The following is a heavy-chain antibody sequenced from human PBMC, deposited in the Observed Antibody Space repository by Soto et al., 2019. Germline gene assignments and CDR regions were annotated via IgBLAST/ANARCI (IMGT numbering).Heavy chain of an antibody. J-gene: IGHJ6*02. CDR2: ISGSGGST. CDR1: GECITRWS. Sequence: PWGPLSHACAAWGECITRWSPYHVSQAPRKRLEWVSAISGSGGSTYYADSVKGRFTISRDNSKTTLYLQMNSLRAEDTAVYYCAKETYYDFWSGPESNYYYYYGMDVWGQGTTVTVSS. CDR3: AKETYYDFWSGPESNYYYYYGMDV. V-gene: IGHV3-23*01. D-gene: IGHD3-3*01.